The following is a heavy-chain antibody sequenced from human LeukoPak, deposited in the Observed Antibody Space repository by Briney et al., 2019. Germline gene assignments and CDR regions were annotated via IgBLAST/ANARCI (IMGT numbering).Heavy chain of an antibody. V-gene: IGHV1-2*02. Sequence: ASVKVSCNASGYTFTDYYMHWMRQAPGQGPEWMGWMNPNSGGTNYAQKFQGRVTMTRDTSITTAYMELSSLRSDDTAVYYCAPRRVAADKGFDYWGQGTLVTVSS. J-gene: IGHJ4*02. D-gene: IGHD6-19*01. CDR3: APRRVAADKGFDY. CDR1: GYTFTDYY. CDR2: MNPNSGGT.